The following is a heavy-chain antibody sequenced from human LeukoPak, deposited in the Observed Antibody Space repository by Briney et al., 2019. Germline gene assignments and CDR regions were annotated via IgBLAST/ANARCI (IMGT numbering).Heavy chain of an antibody. Sequence: PSETLSLTCAVSGGSISSGGYSWSWIRQPPGKGLEWIGYIYHSGGTYYNPPLKSRVTISVDRSKNQFSLKLSSVTAADTAVYYCARYCSSTSCSNYYYGMDVWGQGTTVTVSS. CDR2: IYHSGGT. V-gene: IGHV4-30-2*01. J-gene: IGHJ6*02. CDR3: ARYCSSTSCSNYYYGMDV. D-gene: IGHD2-2*01. CDR1: GGSISSGGYS.